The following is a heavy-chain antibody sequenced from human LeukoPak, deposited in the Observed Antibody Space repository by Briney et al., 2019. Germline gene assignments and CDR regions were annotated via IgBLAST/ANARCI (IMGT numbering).Heavy chain of an antibody. Sequence: GGSLRLSCAASGFTFSSYSMNWVRQAQGKGLEWVSSISSSSSYIYYADSVKGRFTISRDNAKNSLYLQMNSLRAEDTAVYYCARGGPHTNGSGSRGDFDYWGQGTLVTVSS. D-gene: IGHD3-10*01. CDR1: GFTFSSYS. CDR3: ARGGPHTNGSGSRGDFDY. J-gene: IGHJ4*02. V-gene: IGHV3-21*01. CDR2: ISSSSSYI.